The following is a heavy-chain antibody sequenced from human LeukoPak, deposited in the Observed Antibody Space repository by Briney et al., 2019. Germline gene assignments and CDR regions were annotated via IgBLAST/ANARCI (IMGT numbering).Heavy chain of an antibody. J-gene: IGHJ6*03. CDR1: GASFSNYY. CDR2: INHTGST. Sequence: SETLSLTCVVYGASFSNYYWSWIRQPPGKGLEWIGEINHTGSTNYNPSLKSRVTISVDMSKNQFSLKVTSMTAADTAVYYCARGVRRLAPYYYGSGSRNYYYYYMDVWGKGTTVTISS. CDR3: ARGVRRLAPYYYGSGSRNYYYYYMDV. V-gene: IGHV4-34*01. D-gene: IGHD3-10*01.